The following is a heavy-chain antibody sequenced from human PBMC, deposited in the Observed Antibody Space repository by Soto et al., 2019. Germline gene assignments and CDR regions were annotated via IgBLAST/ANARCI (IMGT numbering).Heavy chain of an antibody. J-gene: IGHJ4*02. V-gene: IGHV1-69*01. CDR2: IIPIFGTA. Sequence: PVELSCTESGVTKGSSARRWVRQDKRQGLEWMGGIIPIFGTANYAQKFQGRVTITADESTSTAYMELSSLRSEDTAVYYCARAGQHYDSREYYFDYWGQGTLVTVSS. CDR3: ARAGQHYDSREYYFDY. CDR1: GVTKGSSA. D-gene: IGHD3-22*01.